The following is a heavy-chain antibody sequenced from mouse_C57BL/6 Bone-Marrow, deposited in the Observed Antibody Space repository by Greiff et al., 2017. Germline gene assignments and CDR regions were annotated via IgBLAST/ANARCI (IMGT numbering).Heavy chain of an antibody. V-gene: IGHV14-4*01. J-gene: IGHJ4*01. CDR3: TYGGMDY. CDR2: IDPENGDT. CDR1: GFNIKDDY. D-gene: IGHD1-1*02. Sequence: EVKLMESGAELVRPGASVKLSCTASGFNIKDDYMHWVKQRPEQGLEWIGWIDPENGDTEYASKFQGKATITADTSSNTAYLQLSSLTSADTAFYYCTYGGMDYWGQGTSVTVSS.